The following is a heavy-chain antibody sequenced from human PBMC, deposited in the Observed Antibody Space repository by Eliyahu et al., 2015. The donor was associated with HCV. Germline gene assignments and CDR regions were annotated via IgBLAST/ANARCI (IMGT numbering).Heavy chain of an antibody. CDR1: GFXFXXYA. J-gene: IGHJ4*02. V-gene: IGHV3-23*01. CDR2: XSGGGRNI. Sequence: VELLESGGGLLXPGGSQRLSCAASGFXFXXYAMTWVRQAPGKGLGWVAGXSGGGRNIFYAESVKGRFTISRDNGKKTVYLHMSRLGVDDTARYYCAKVGGYDFWRGYSFDFWGQGTLVTVSA. CDR3: AKVGGYDFWRGYSFDF. D-gene: IGHD3-3*01.